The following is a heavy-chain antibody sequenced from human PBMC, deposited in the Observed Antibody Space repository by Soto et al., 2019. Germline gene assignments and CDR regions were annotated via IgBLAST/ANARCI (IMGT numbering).Heavy chain of an antibody. CDR1: VFTFSSYA. Sequence: GGSLRLSCAASVFTFSSYAMIWVRQAPGKGLEWVSAISGSGGSTYYADSVKGRFTISRDNSKNTLYLQMNSLRAEDTAVYYCAKGVAVARYYYYGMDVWGQGTTVTVSS. CDR2: ISGSGGST. CDR3: AKGVAVARYYYYGMDV. J-gene: IGHJ6*02. V-gene: IGHV3-23*01. D-gene: IGHD6-19*01.